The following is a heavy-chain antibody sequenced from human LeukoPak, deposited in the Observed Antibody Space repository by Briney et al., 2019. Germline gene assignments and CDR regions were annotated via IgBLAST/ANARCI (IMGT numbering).Heavy chain of an antibody. Sequence: SETLSLTCTVSGGSISSYYWSWIRQPPGKGLEWIGYIYYSGSTNYSPSLKSRVTISVDTSKNQFSLKLSSVTAADTAVYYCARGLRRITIFGVVITRPYNWFDPWGQGTLVTVSS. CDR2: IYYSGST. CDR1: GGSISSYY. CDR3: ARGLRRITIFGVVITRPYNWFDP. D-gene: IGHD3-3*01. V-gene: IGHV4-59*01. J-gene: IGHJ5*02.